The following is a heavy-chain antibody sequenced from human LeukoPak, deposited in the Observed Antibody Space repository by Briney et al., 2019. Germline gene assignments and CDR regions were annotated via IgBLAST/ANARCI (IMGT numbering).Heavy chain of an antibody. CDR3: ARSSHVLRFLEWFPTPRNWFDP. CDR2: INPSGGST. V-gene: IGHV1-46*01. D-gene: IGHD3-3*01. Sequence: ASVKVSCKASGYTFTSYYMHWVRQAPGQGLEWMGIINPSGGSTSYAQKFQGRVTMTRGTSTSTVYMELSSLRSEDTAVYYCARSSHVLRFLEWFPTPRNWFDPWGQGTLVTVSS. J-gene: IGHJ5*02. CDR1: GYTFTSYY.